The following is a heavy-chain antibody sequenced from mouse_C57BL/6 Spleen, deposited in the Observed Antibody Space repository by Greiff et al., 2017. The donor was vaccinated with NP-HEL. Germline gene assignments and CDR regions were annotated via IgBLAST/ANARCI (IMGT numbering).Heavy chain of an antibody. CDR1: GYSFTDYN. CDR3: ARDIDTVVERYFDV. J-gene: IGHJ1*03. V-gene: IGHV1-39*01. D-gene: IGHD1-1*01. CDR2: INPNYGTT. Sequence: EVKLVESGPELVKPGASVKISCKASGYSFTDYNMNWVKQSNGKSLEWIGVINPNYGTTSYNQKFKGKATLTVDQSSSTAYMQLNSLTSEDSAVYYCARDIDTVVERYFDVWGTGTTVTVSS.